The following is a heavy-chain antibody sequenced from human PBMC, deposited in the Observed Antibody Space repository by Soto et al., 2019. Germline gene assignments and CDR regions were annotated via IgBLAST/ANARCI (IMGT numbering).Heavy chain of an antibody. J-gene: IGHJ4*02. D-gene: IGHD3-22*01. CDR3: AKDAALRTYWYYYDSSGYTLGY. Sequence: PGGSLRLSCAASGFTFSSYGMHGVRQAPGKGVEWVAVISYDGSNKYYADSVKGRFTISRDNSKNTLYLQMNSLRAEDTAVYYCAKDAALRTYWYYYDSSGYTLGYWGEGTLVTVSS. CDR2: ISYDGSNK. CDR1: GFTFSSYG. V-gene: IGHV3-30*18.